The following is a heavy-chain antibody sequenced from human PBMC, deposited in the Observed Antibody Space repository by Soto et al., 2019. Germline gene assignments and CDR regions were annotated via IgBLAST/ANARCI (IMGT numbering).Heavy chain of an antibody. CDR1: GGSFSDHY. CDR2: IHHSGTS. V-gene: IGHV4-34*01. J-gene: IGHJ4*02. CDR3: ARAPLIKSAEVKSFVDF. D-gene: IGHD3-16*01. Sequence: SETLSLTCAVSGGSFSDHYWTWIRQPPGKGMEWIGEIHHSGTSHYNPSFKSRATISLDTSKNQFSLDLRSVIAADTALHYCARAPLIKSAEVKSFVDFWGQGTLVTVSS.